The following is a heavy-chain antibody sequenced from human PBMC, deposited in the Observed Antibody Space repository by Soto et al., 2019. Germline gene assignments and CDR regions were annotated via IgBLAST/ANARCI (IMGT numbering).Heavy chain of an antibody. J-gene: IGHJ4*02. CDR1: GGAFSSFD. CDR2: SIPVLGTT. Sequence: QVQLVQSGAEVKKPGSSVKVSCKASGGAFSSFDISWVRQAPGLGLEWMGGSIPVLGTTSYAQKFQGRITNTADESTRTAHKELSSLRPDDTAIYYCARARAERERCYAMWGGKFDSWGQGTLVTVSS. D-gene: IGHD1-1*01. CDR3: ARARAERERCYAMWGGKFDS. V-gene: IGHV1-69*01.